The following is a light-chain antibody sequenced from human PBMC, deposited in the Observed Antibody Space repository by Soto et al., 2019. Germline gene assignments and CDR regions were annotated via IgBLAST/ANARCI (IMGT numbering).Light chain of an antibody. V-gene: IGKV3-11*01. Sequence: EIVLTQYPVTLSLSPGETCTLSCMASQSVGTYLAWYQLKSGQAPRLLIYEAYKRATGIPARFSGSGSGTDYTLTVSSLGPEDFAVYYCQQRSNLPWTVGQVTRLEIK. CDR1: QSVGTY. J-gene: IGKJ5*01. CDR3: QQRSNLPWT. CDR2: EAY.